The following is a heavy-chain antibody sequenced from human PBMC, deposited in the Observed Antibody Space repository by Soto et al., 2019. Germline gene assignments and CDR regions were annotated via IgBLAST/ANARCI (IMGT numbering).Heavy chain of an antibody. CDR1: GGSFSGYI. J-gene: IGHJ4*02. Sequence: SETLSLTCAVSGGSFSGYIWTWIRQTPGKGLQWIGQINHSGSSIYNPSLKNRVTISVDTSKNQFSLKLTSVTAADTAVYYCARDKITGLFDYWGQGTLVTVSS. CDR2: INHSGSS. V-gene: IGHV4-34*01. D-gene: IGHD2-8*02. CDR3: ARDKITGLFDY.